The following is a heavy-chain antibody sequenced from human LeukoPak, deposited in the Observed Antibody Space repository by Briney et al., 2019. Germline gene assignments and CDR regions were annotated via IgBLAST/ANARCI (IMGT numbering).Heavy chain of an antibody. CDR1: GGSFSDYY. Sequence: PSETLSLTCAVFGGSFSDYYWSWIRQPPGKGLEWIGYIYYSGGTNYNPSLKSRVTISIDTSKNQVSLKLSSVTAADTAVYYCARLWDSSSSLDYWGQGTLVTVSS. J-gene: IGHJ4*02. V-gene: IGHV4-59*08. D-gene: IGHD6-6*01. CDR2: IYYSGGT. CDR3: ARLWDSSSSLDY.